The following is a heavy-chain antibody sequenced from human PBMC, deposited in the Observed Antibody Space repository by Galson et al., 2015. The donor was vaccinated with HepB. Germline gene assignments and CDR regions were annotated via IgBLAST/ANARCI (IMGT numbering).Heavy chain of an antibody. Sequence: SLRLSCAASGFTFNKAWMSWVRQAPGKGLEWVGRVKSRTDGATIDYAAPVKGRFTIPRDDSKNRLFLQMNSLKTEDTAIYYCTTEGHYDRSGYNYGPHYYYGMDVWGQGTAVFVSS. D-gene: IGHD3-22*01. CDR1: GFTFNKAW. CDR2: VKSRTDGATI. CDR3: TTEGHYDRSGYNYGPHYYYGMDV. J-gene: IGHJ6*02. V-gene: IGHV3-15*01.